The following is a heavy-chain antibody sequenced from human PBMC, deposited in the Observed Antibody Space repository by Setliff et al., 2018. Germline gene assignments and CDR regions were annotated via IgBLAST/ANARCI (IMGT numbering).Heavy chain of an antibody. D-gene: IGHD3-10*01. CDR2: IYTSGGT. Sequence: SETLSLPCTVSGTSISSYYWSWIRQPPGKGLEWIGYIYTSGGTNYSPSLKSRFTISGDTSKTQFSLKLTSVTAADTAVYDCARALGSGSYYNSRPYYYDYWGKGNLVTVSS. J-gene: IGHJ4*02. V-gene: IGHV4-4*08. CDR3: ARALGSGSYYNSRPYYYDY. CDR1: GTSISSYY.